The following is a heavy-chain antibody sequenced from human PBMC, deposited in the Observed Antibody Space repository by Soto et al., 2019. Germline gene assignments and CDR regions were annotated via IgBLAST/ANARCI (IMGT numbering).Heavy chain of an antibody. D-gene: IGHD2-15*01. Sequence: ETLSLTCTVSGGSISSSSYYWGWIRQPPGKGLEWIGSIYYSGSTYYNPSLKSRVTISVDTSKNQFSLKLSSVTAADTAVYYCASRDRIYVDAFDIWGQGTMVTVSS. CDR3: ASRDRIYVDAFDI. V-gene: IGHV4-39*01. CDR1: GGSISSSSYY. CDR2: IYYSGST. J-gene: IGHJ3*02.